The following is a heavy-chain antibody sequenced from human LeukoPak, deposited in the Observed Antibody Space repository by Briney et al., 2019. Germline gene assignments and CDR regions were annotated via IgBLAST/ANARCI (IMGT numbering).Heavy chain of an antibody. D-gene: IGHD2/OR15-2a*01. CDR3: ARGQFLDY. CDR2: IKQDGSEK. CDR1: GFTFNSYW. J-gene: IGHJ4*02. Sequence: GGSLRLSCAASGFTFNSYWMSWVRQAPGEGREWVANIKQDGSEKYYVDSVKGRFTISRDNAEHSLYLQMNSLRADDTAVYDCARGQFLDYWGQGTLVTVSS. V-gene: IGHV3-7*01.